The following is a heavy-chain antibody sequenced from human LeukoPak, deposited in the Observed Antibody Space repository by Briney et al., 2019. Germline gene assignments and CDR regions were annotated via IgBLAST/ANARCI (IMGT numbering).Heavy chain of an antibody. V-gene: IGHV1-69*01. CDR1: GGTFSSYA. D-gene: IGHD3-3*01. J-gene: IGHJ6*03. Sequence: ASVKVSCKASGGTFSSYAISWVRQAPGQGLEWMGGIIPIFGTANYAQKFQGRVTITADESTSTAYMELSSLRSEDTAVYYCATLGARITIFGVVTGYCYYYMDVWGKGTTVTVSS. CDR3: ATLGARITIFGVVTGYCYYYMDV. CDR2: IIPIFGTA.